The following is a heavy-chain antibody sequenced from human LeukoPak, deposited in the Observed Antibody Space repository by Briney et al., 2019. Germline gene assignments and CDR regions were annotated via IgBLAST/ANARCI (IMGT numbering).Heavy chain of an antibody. J-gene: IGHJ5*02. Sequence: SQTLSLTCTVSGGSISSGDYYWSWIRQPPGKGLEWIGYIYYSGCTYYNPSLKSRVTISVDTSKNQFSLKLSSVTAADTAVYYCARVAYIGDWFDPWGQGTLVTVSS. V-gene: IGHV4-30-4*08. D-gene: IGHD3-16*01. CDR2: IYYSGCT. CDR1: GGSISSGDYY. CDR3: ARVAYIGDWFDP.